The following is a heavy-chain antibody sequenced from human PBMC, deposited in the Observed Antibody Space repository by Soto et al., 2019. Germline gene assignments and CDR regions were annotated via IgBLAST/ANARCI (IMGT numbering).Heavy chain of an antibody. Sequence: SETLSLTCSVSGGSISGSSYHWGWIRQPPGKGLDWIGSIYYSGTTYYNPSLKSRVTISVDTSKNQFSLKLSSVTAADTAVYYCARLASGEIDYWGQGTLVTVSS. CDR1: GGSISGSSYH. CDR3: ARLASGEIDY. J-gene: IGHJ4*02. V-gene: IGHV4-39*07. D-gene: IGHD2-21*01. CDR2: IYYSGTT.